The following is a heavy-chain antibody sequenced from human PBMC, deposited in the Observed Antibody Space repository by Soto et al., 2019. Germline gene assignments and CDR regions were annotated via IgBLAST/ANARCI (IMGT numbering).Heavy chain of an antibody. Sequence: QQQLVQSGAEVKKPGSSVKVSCKASGGTFGNYAISWVRQAPGQGLEWMGKIIPIFKTANYAQKFQGSITTTAASAPRTAIAYMELSRLRSEDTALYYCARVSIPGIYGEDVWGQGTTVTVSS. CDR2: IIPIFKTA. CDR3: ARVSIPGIYGEDV. CDR1: GGTFGNYA. D-gene: IGHD2-2*01. J-gene: IGHJ6*02. V-gene: IGHV1-69*06.